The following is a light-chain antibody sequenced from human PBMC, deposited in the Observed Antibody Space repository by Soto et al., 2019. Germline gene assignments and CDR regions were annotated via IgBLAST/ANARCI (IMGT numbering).Light chain of an antibody. V-gene: IGLV2-23*01. CDR2: EDY. J-gene: IGLJ2*01. Sequence: QSVLTQPASVSGSPGQSITISCTGTSGDVGGYNLVSWYLPNPGKVPKLLIYEDYRRPSGVYTRFSASKSGNTASLTISGLQAEDEAHYYCCSYAGGDPFVLFGGGTKLTFL. CDR1: SGDVGGYNL. CDR3: CSYAGGDPFVL.